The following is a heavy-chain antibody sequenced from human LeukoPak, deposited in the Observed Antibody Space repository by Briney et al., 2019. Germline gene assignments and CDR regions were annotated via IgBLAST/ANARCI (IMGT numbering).Heavy chain of an antibody. CDR1: GYTFTGYY. CDR2: INPNSGGT. Sequence: VASVNVSCKASGYTFTGYYMHWVRQAPGQGLEWMGWINPNSGGTNYAQKFQGRVTMTRDTSISTAYMELSRLRSDDTAVYYCARDPTSLRDWNYPDPMSWGQGTLVTVSS. V-gene: IGHV1-2*02. J-gene: IGHJ4*02. CDR3: ARDPTSLRDWNYPDPMS. D-gene: IGHD1-7*01.